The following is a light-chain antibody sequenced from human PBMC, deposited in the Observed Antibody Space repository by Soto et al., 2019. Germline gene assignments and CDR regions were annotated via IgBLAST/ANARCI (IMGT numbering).Light chain of an antibody. V-gene: IGKV3-20*01. CDR3: QQSGSSPPT. CDR2: GAS. Sequence: IVLTQSPATLSLSPGERATLSCRASQSISSTYFAWYQQKPGRAPRLLIYGASSRATGIPDRFSGSGSGTDFTLTISRLEPEDFAVYYCQQSGSSPPTFGQGTNVDIK. CDR1: QSISSTY. J-gene: IGKJ1*01.